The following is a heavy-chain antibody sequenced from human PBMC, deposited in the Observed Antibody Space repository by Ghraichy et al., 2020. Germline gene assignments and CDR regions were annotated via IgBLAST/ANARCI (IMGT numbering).Heavy chain of an antibody. V-gene: IGHV3-73*01. CDR2: IRSKANSYAT. CDR3: TREKYNWNHYYYYGMDV. D-gene: IGHD1-20*01. Sequence: GGSLRLSCAASGFTFSGSAMHWVRQASGKGLEWVGRIRSKANSYATAYAASVKGRFTISRDDSKNTAYLQMNSLKTEDTAVYYCTREKYNWNHYYYYGMDVWGQGTTVTVSS. CDR1: GFTFSGSA. J-gene: IGHJ6*02.